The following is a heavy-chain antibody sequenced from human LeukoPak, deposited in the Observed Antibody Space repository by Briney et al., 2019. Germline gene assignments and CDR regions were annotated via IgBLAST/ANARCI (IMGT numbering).Heavy chain of an antibody. D-gene: IGHD1-26*01. CDR2: ISTSSSFL. CDR3: ARDSSGSLNGYFDY. Sequence: GGSLRLSCAASGFTFSRYSMNWVRQAPGKGLEWVSSISTSSSFLYYADSVKGRFTISRDNAKNSLYLQMNSLRAEDTAVYYCARDSSGSLNGYFDYWGQGTLVTVSS. CDR1: GFTFSRYS. V-gene: IGHV3-21*01. J-gene: IGHJ4*02.